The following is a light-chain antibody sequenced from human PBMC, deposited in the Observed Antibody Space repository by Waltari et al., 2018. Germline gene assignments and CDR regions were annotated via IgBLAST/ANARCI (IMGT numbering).Light chain of an antibody. V-gene: IGKV3-20*01. J-gene: IGKJ1*01. Sequence: EIVLTQSPGTLSLSPGEKATLSCRTSQRISSSFLAWYQQKDGQAPRLLIYGTNSRATGIPARFSGSGSGTDFTLTVSRLEPEDFAVYFCQQYGSSPLTFGQGTKVEI. CDR3: QQYGSSPLT. CDR1: QRISSSF. CDR2: GTN.